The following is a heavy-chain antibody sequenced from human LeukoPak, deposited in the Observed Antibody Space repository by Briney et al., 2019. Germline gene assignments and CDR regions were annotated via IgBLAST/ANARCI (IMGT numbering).Heavy chain of an antibody. CDR2: ISGSGGTT. Sequence: TSASLRLSCAASGFTFTSYTMSWVRQAPGKGLEWVSAISGSGGTTYYADSVKGRFTISRDNSKNMLYLQINSLRAEDTAVYYCAKSNGVDRNGYNSDYFDYWGQGTLVTVSS. CDR3: AKSNGVDRNGYNSDYFDY. J-gene: IGHJ4*02. V-gene: IGHV3-23*01. CDR1: GFTFTSYT. D-gene: IGHD5-24*01.